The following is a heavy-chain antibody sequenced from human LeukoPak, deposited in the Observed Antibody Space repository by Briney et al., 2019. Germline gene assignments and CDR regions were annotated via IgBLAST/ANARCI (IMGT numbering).Heavy chain of an antibody. CDR3: ARDFAGSGRDYYYYMDV. D-gene: IGHD6-25*01. J-gene: IGHJ6*03. CDR2: INPNSGGT. V-gene: IGHV1-2*02. CDR1: GYIFTGYY. Sequence: ASVEVSCKASGYIFTGYYMHWMRQAPGQGLEWMGWINPNSGGTNYAQKFQGRVTMTRDTSISTAYMELSSLRSEDTAVYYCARDFAGSGRDYYYYMDVWGKGTTVTVSS.